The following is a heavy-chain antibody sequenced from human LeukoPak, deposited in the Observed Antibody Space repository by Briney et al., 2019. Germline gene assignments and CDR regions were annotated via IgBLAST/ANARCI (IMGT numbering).Heavy chain of an antibody. CDR3: ARERGYNWFDP. J-gene: IGHJ5*02. V-gene: IGHV4-38-2*02. Sequence: SETLSLTCTVSGYSISSGYYWGWIRQPPGKGLEWIGSIYHSGSTNYNPSLKSRVTISVDTSKNQFSLKLSSVTAADTAVYYCARERGYNWFDPWGQGTLVAVSS. D-gene: IGHD2-15*01. CDR1: GYSISSGYY. CDR2: IYHSGST.